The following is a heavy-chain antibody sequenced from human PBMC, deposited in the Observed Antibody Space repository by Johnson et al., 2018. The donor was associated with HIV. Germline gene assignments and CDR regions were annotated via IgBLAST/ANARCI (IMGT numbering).Heavy chain of an antibody. CDR2: VNWNGGST. V-gene: IGHV3-20*04. CDR3: ARGYYGSGSRVFDI. CDR1: GFTFSDYG. D-gene: IGHD3-10*01. J-gene: IGHJ3*02. Sequence: VQLVESGGGGVQPGRSLRLSCAASGFTFSDYGMSWVRQVPGKGLEWVSGVNWNGGSTGYADSVKGRFTISRDNAKNSLYLEMNSLRAEDTAFYYCARGYYGSGSRVFDIWGQGTRVTVSS.